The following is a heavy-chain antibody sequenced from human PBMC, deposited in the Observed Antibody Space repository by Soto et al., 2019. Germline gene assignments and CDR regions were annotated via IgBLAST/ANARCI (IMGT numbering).Heavy chain of an antibody. D-gene: IGHD5-12*01. V-gene: IGHV4-34*11. CDR1: GGSFSGYY. Sequence: SETLSPTCAVYGGSFSGYYWSWIRQPPGKGLEWIGYTSHSGNTDYSSSLWSRAIMSIDTSNNQFSLQLSSVTAADTAVYYCARDVSDSGWLDCWGQGTLVTVSS. CDR2: TSHSGNT. CDR3: ARDVSDSGWLDC. J-gene: IGHJ4*02.